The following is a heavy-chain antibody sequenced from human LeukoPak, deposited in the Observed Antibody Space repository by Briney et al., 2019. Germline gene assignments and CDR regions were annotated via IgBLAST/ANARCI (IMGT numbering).Heavy chain of an antibody. J-gene: IGHJ4*02. CDR3: ARGLRRYYFDY. CDR2: INHSGST. V-gene: IGHV4-34*01. D-gene: IGHD3-10*01. Sequence: SETLSLTCAVYGGSFSGYYWSWIRQPPGKGLEWIGEINHSGSTNYNPSLKSRVTISVDTSKNQFSLKLGSVTAADTAVYYCARGLRRYYFDYWGQGTLVTVSS. CDR1: GGSFSGYY.